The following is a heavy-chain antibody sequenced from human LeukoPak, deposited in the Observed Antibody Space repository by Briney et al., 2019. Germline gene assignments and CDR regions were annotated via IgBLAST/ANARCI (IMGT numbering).Heavy chain of an antibody. D-gene: IGHD3-22*01. Sequence: SETLSLTCTVSGGSISSYYWSWIRQPPGKGLEWVGDIYYSGSTNYNPSLKSRVTISVDTSKNQFSLKLSSVTAADTAVYYCARVDTYYYDTKSAFDIWGQGTMVTVSS. CDR1: GGSISSYY. CDR3: ARVDTYYYDTKSAFDI. V-gene: IGHV4-59*01. CDR2: IYYSGST. J-gene: IGHJ3*02.